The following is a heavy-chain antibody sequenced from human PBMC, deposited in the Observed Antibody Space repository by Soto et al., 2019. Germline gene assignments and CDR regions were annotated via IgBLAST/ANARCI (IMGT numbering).Heavy chain of an antibody. J-gene: IGHJ3*02. Sequence: PGESLKFSCKGSGYSFTSYWIGWVRQMPGKGLKWMGIIYSGDSDTRYSPSFQGQVTISADKSISTAYLQWSSLKASDTAMYYCARSRDSSGRGAFDIWGQGTMVTVSS. CDR1: GYSFTSYW. V-gene: IGHV5-51*01. D-gene: IGHD3-22*01. CDR2: IYSGDSDT. CDR3: ARSRDSSGRGAFDI.